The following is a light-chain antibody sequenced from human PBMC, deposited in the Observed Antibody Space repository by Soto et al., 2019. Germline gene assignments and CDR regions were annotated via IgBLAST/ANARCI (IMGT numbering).Light chain of an antibody. V-gene: IGKV1-27*01. Sequence: DIQMTQSPSSLSASVGDRVTITCRASQDINNYLAWYQQKPGKVPKLLIYGASTYQSGVPSRFSGSGSGTDFTLTISSLQPEDIATYYCQNYQVAPFTFGPGTKVEIK. CDR3: QNYQVAPFT. CDR1: QDINNY. CDR2: GAS. J-gene: IGKJ3*01.